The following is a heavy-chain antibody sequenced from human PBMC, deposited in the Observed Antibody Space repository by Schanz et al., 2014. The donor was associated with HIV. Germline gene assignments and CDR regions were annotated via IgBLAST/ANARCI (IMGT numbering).Heavy chain of an antibody. J-gene: IGHJ6*02. CDR1: GITLSGYG. V-gene: IGHV3-30*18. Sequence: QVQLVESGGGVVQPGRSQRLSCAASGITLSGYGMHWVRQAPGKGLEWVAVISYDGNNKYYADSVKGRFTISRDNAKNSLYLQMNSLRAEDTALYYCAKAKSPWTFYYYGMDVWGQGTTVTVSS. CDR2: ISYDGNNK. CDR3: AKAKSPWTFYYYGMDV.